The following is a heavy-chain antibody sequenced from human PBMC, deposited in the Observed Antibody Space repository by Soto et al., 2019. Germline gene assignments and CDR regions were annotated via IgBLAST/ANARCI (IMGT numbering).Heavy chain of an antibody. CDR1: GGSISSYY. CDR2: TYYSGST. CDR3: ARHELRYCSSTSCYGYFDY. Sequence: PSETLSLTCTVSGGSISSYYWSWIRQPPGKGLEWIGYTYYSGSTNYNPSLKSRVTISVDTSKNQFSLKLSSVTAADTAVYYCARHELRYCSSTSCYGYFDYWGQGTLVTVSS. J-gene: IGHJ4*02. D-gene: IGHD2-2*01. V-gene: IGHV4-59*08.